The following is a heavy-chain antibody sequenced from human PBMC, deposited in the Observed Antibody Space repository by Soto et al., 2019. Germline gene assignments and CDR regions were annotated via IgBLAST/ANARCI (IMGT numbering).Heavy chain of an antibody. CDR1: GFMFSDYA. CDR3: AKDAIAKDGFWLMDS. J-gene: IGHJ5*02. D-gene: IGHD3-16*01. CDR2: LLRPGRST. Sequence: PGGSLRLSCAASGFMFSDYAMTWARQAPGKELEWVSGLLRPGRSTYYADSVKGRFTISGDTSANTVYLQMDSLRAEDTAVYYCAKDAIAKDGFWLMDSWGQGTVVTVSS. V-gene: IGHV3-23*01.